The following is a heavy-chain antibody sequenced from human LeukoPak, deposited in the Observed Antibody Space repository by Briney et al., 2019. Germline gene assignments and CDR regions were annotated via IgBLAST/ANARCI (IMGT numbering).Heavy chain of an antibody. D-gene: IGHD5-24*01. CDR1: GYSMSSGYY. V-gene: IGHV4-38-2*01. J-gene: IGHJ4*02. CDR3: ARRGDGYNFGIYDY. Sequence: SETLSLTCVVSGYSMSSGYYWGWIRQPPGKGLEWIGSIYHSGSTYYNPSLKSRVTISVDTSKNQFSLKLSSVTAADTAVYYCARRGDGYNFGIYDYWGQGTLVTVSS. CDR2: IYHSGST.